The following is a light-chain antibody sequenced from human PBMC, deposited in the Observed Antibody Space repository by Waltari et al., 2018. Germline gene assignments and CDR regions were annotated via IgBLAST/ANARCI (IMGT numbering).Light chain of an antibody. V-gene: IGKV1-39*01. CDR1: QSISDY. J-gene: IGKJ1*01. CDR2: TES. CDR3: QQSYSSPWT. Sequence: EIQMTQSTPALSASVGARVVITCRARQSISDYLHWYQQKPGRAPRVLIYTESSLQRGVPTRFSGSGSVTEFTLTISTLQPEDAATYYCQQSYSSPWTFGLGTKVEIK.